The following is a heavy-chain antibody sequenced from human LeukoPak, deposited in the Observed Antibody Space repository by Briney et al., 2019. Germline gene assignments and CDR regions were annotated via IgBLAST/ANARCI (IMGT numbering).Heavy chain of an antibody. CDR2: ISGSGGST. CDR3: ARVRSVGGNPHAFNI. CDR1: GFTFSSYA. D-gene: IGHD4-23*01. V-gene: IGHV3-23*01. J-gene: IGHJ3*02. Sequence: GGSLRLSCAASGFTFSSYAMSWVRQAPGKGLEWVSAISGSGGSTYYADSVKGRFTISRDNSKNTLYLQMNSLRVEDTALYYCARVRSVGGNPHAFNIWGQGTMVTVSS.